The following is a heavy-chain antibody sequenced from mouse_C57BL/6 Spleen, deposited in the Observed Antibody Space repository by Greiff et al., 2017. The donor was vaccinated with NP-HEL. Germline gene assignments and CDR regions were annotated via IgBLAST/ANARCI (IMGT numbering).Heavy chain of an antibody. D-gene: IGHD4-1*01. CDR3: ARGVALTGTGFAY. Sequence: EVQLQESGPGLVKPSQSLSLTCSVTGYSITSGYYWNWIRQFPGNKLEWMGYISYDGSNNYNPSLKNRISITRDTSKNQFFLKLKSVTTEDTATYYCARGVALTGTGFAYWGQRTLVTVSA. CDR1: GYSITSGYY. V-gene: IGHV3-6*01. J-gene: IGHJ3*01. CDR2: ISYDGSN.